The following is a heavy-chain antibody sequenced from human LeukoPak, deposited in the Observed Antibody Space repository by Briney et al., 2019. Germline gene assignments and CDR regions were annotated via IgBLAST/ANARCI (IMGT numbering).Heavy chain of an antibody. V-gene: IGHV4-59*01. CDR1: GGSIIGDY. J-gene: IGHJ4*02. Sequence: SETQSLTCTVSGGSIIGDYWGWIRQPPGRGLEWIGYTSDSGSTNYNPSLRSRVTMSLDTSKNQFSLNLNSVTTADTAVYYCARDHSRSGYYDYWGQGTLVTVSS. D-gene: IGHD3-3*01. CDR2: TSDSGST. CDR3: ARDHSRSGYYDY.